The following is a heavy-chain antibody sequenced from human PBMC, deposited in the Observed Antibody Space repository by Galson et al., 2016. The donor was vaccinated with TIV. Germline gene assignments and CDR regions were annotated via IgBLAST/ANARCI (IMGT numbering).Heavy chain of an antibody. CDR3: ARRGGAGLHVDP. D-gene: IGHD3-16*01. CDR1: GYKFTNYW. J-gene: IGHJ5*02. CDR2: IDPSDSYI. Sequence: QSGAEVKKPGESLRISCKGSGYKFTNYWISWVRQMPGKGLEWMGKIDPSDSYINYSPSFQGHVTMSADKSISTAYLQWNSLKASDTAMYYCARRGGAGLHVDPWDQGTRVIVTS. V-gene: IGHV5-10-1*01.